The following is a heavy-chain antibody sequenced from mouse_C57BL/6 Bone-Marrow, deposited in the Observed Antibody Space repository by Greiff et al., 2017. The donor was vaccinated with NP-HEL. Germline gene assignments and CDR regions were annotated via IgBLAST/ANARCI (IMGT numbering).Heavy chain of an antibody. Sequence: EVQLQQSGPELVKPGDSVKISCKASGYSFTGYFMNWVMQSHGKSLEWIGRINPYNGDTFYNQKFKGKATLTVDKSSSTAHMELRSLTSEESAVYYCARDYGSRDFDYWGQGTTLTVSS. J-gene: IGHJ2*01. CDR3: ARDYGSRDFDY. V-gene: IGHV1-20*01. D-gene: IGHD1-1*01. CDR1: GYSFTGYF. CDR2: INPYNGDT.